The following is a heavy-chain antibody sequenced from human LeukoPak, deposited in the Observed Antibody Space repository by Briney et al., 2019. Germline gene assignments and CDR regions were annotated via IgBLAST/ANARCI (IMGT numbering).Heavy chain of an antibody. V-gene: IGHV1-46*01. CDR2: INPSGGST. D-gene: IGHD6-13*01. CDR3: ARDPEQQLLRGIYYYYGMDV. Sequence: ASVKVSCKASGYTFTSYYMHWVRQAPGQGLEWMGIINPSGGSTSYAQKFQGRVTMTRDTSTSTVYMELSSLRSEDTAVYYRARDPEQQLLRGIYYYYGMDVWGQGTTVTVSS. CDR1: GYTFTSYY. J-gene: IGHJ6*02.